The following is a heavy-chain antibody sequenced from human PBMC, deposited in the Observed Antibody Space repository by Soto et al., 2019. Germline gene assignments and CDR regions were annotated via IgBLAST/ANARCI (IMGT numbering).Heavy chain of an antibody. J-gene: IGHJ4*02. CDR1: GFTFSSYA. D-gene: IGHD6-13*01. Sequence: GGSLRLSSAASGFTFSSYAMSWVRQAPGKGLEWVSAISGSGGSTYYADSVKGRFTISRDNSKNTLYLQMNSLRAEDTAVYYCAKDPSSIAAAGTRGFDYWGQGTLVTVSS. CDR2: ISGSGGST. CDR3: AKDPSSIAAAGTRGFDY. V-gene: IGHV3-23*01.